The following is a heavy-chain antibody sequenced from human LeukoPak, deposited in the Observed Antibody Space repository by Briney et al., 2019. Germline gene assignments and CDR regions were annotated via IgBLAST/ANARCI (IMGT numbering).Heavy chain of an antibody. V-gene: IGHV1-2*02. J-gene: IGHJ5*02. CDR2: INPNSSGT. CDR3: ARLKSTISSGWFDP. D-gene: IGHD6-6*01. CDR1: GYTFTGYY. Sequence: ASVKDSCKASGYTFTGYYMHWVRQAPGQGLEWMGWINPNSSGTSYAQKFQGRVTMTRDTSISTVYMELSRLRSDDTAVYYCARLKSTISSGWFDPWGPGTLVTVSS.